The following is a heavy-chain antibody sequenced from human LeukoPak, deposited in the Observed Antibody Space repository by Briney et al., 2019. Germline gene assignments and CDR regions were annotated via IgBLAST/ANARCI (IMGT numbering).Heavy chain of an antibody. CDR1: GGSISSYY. J-gene: IGHJ3*02. CDR3: ARRESKDYGDYGRGGRGDAFDI. Sequence: SETLSLTCTVSGGSISSYYWSWIRQPPGKGLEWIGYIYYSGSTNYNPSLKSRVTISVDTSKNQFSLKLSSVTAADTAVYYCARRESKDYGDYGRGGRGDAFDIWGQGTMVTVSS. CDR2: IYYSGST. V-gene: IGHV4-59*08. D-gene: IGHD4-17*01.